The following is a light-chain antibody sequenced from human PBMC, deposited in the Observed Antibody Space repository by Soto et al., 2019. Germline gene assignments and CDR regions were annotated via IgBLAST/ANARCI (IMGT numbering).Light chain of an antibody. CDR1: QYINTR. V-gene: IGKV3D-15*03. CDR3: QQYDKLPRT. J-gene: IGKJ1*01. Sequence: EIGLKQSPATVSSLPGDRVTLSCRASQYINTRLAWYQHRPGQAPRLLIYQTSIRAAGIPARFSASGSGTDFTLTISDVQPEDFAVYHCQQYDKLPRTFGQGTKVDIK. CDR2: QTS.